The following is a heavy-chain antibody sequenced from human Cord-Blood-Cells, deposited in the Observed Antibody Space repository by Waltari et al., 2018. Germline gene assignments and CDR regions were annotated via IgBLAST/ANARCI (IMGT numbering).Heavy chain of an antibody. V-gene: IGHV1-24*01. CDR3: ATVVLQRGSYAFDI. CDR1: GYTFTELS. Sequence: QVQLVKSGAEGKKPGASVKGSCKVSGYTFTELSMTWVQQAPGKGLEWMGGFDPEDGETIYAQKFQGRVTMTEDTSTDTAYMELSSLRSEDTAVYYCATVVLQRGSYAFDIWGQGTMVTVSS. CDR2: FDPEDGET. D-gene: IGHD1-26*01. J-gene: IGHJ3*02.